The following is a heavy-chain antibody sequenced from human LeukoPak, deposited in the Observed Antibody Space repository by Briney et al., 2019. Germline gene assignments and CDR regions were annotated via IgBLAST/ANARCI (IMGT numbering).Heavy chain of an antibody. CDR1: GYTFTGYY. Sequence: ASVKVSCKASGYTFTGYYMHWVRQAPGQGLEWMGWINPNSGGTNYAQKFQGRVTMTRDTSISTAYMELSRLRSDDTAVYYCARGSFGGRNFFDYWGQGTLVTVSS. V-gene: IGHV1-2*02. J-gene: IGHJ4*02. D-gene: IGHD3-3*02. CDR2: INPNSGGT. CDR3: ARGSFGGRNFFDY.